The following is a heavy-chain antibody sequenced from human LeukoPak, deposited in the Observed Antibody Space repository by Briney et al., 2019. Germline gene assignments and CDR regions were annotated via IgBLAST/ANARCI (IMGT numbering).Heavy chain of an antibody. CDR3: TRDRFNSGWPFDY. CDR1: GFTFGDYA. J-gene: IGHJ4*02. Sequence: QPGRSLRLSCTTSGFTFGDYAMSWVRQAPGKGLEWVGFVRSTTFGGTTQYAASVRGRFTISRDDSKSIAYLQMNSLKTEDTAVYYCTRDRFNSGWPFDYWGQGTLVTVSS. CDR2: VRSTTFGGTT. D-gene: IGHD6-19*01. V-gene: IGHV3-49*04.